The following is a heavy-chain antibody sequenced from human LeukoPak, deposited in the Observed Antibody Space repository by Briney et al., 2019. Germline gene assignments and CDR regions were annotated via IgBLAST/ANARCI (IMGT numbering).Heavy chain of an antibody. Sequence: PSETLSLTCAVYGGSFSGCYWSWIRQPPGKGLEWIGEINHSGSTNYNPSLKSRVTISVDTSKNQFSLKLSSVTAADTAVYYCARFRGIYYYYYMDVWGKGTTVTVSS. V-gene: IGHV4-34*01. CDR1: GGSFSGCY. CDR2: INHSGST. D-gene: IGHD3-10*01. J-gene: IGHJ6*03. CDR3: ARFRGIYYYYYMDV.